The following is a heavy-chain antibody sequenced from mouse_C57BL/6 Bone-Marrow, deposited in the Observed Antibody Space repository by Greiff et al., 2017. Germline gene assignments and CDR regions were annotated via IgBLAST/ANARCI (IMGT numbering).Heavy chain of an antibody. D-gene: IGHD1-1*01. CDR3: TTLDGSFFDF. V-gene: IGHV14-4*01. CDR2: IDPENGDT. CDR1: GFNIKDDY. Sequence: VQLKQSGAELVRPGASVTLSCTASGFNIKDDYMHWVKQRPEQGLEWIGWIDPENGDTEYASKFQGKATVTADTSSNTAYLQLSSLTSEDTAVYYWTTLDGSFFDFWGQGTTLTVSS. J-gene: IGHJ2*01.